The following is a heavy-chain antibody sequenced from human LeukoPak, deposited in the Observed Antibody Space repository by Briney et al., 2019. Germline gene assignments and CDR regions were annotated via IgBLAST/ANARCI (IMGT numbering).Heavy chain of an antibody. D-gene: IGHD3-22*01. J-gene: IGHJ4*02. V-gene: IGHV3-33*08. CDR2: IWYDGSNK. Sequence: GGSLRLSCAASGFNFRNYAMHWVRQAPGKGLEWVAVIWYDGSNKYYADSVKGRFTISRDNAKNSLYLQMNSLRAEDTAVYYCARDGRSSGYVDYWGQGTLVTVSS. CDR3: ARDGRSSGYVDY. CDR1: GFNFRNYA.